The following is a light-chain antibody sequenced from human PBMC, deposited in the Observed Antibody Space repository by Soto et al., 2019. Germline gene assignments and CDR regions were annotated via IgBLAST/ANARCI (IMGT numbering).Light chain of an antibody. J-gene: IGKJ1*01. CDR1: QSVSTY. Sequence: EIVLTQSPATLSLSPGERATLSCRASQSVSTYLAWYQQKPGQAPRLLVYDASNRVTGIPARFSGSGSGTDFTLTISSLEPEDSAVYYCQQSSNWPRTFGQGTKVEIK. CDR2: DAS. CDR3: QQSSNWPRT. V-gene: IGKV3-11*01.